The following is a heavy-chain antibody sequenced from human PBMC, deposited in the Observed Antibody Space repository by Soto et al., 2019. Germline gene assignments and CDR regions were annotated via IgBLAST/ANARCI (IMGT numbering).Heavy chain of an antibody. Sequence: PXETLSLTCSVSGCSISGSYWSWIRQSPGKGLEWPGYVYYTGSTNYSPSLRSRVSISVDTSKNEFSLRLSSVTAADTAVYFCARSVAVPGAHIDYWGQGTQVTVSS. D-gene: IGHD6-19*01. V-gene: IGHV4-59*01. CDR3: ARSVAVPGAHIDY. J-gene: IGHJ4*02. CDR1: GCSISGSY. CDR2: VYYTGST.